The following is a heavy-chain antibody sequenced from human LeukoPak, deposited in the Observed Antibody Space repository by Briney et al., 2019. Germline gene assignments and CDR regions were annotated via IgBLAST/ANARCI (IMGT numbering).Heavy chain of an antibody. J-gene: IGHJ4*02. V-gene: IGHV3-74*01. CDR3: ARGVRSTYFDY. Sequence: GGSLRLSCAASGFTFSSYAMSWVRQAPGKGLEWVSRIKSDGSSPIYADSVKGRFTISRDNAENTLYLQMNGLRAEDTAVYYCARGVRSTYFDYWGQGTLVTVSS. CDR2: IKSDGSSP. D-gene: IGHD2-2*01. CDR1: GFTFSSYA.